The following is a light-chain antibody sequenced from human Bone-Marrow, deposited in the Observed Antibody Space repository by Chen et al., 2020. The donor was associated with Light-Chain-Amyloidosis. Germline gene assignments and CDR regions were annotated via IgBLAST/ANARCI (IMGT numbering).Light chain of an antibody. V-gene: IGLV3-25*03. CDR3: QSADSSGTYEVI. CDR2: RDT. J-gene: IGLJ2*01. CDR1: DLPTKY. Sequence: SYELTQPPSVSVSPRQTGRITFNRDDLPTKYAYWYQQKPGQAPVLLIHRDTERPSGISERFSGSSSGTTATLTISGVQAVDEADYHCQSADSSGTYEVIFGGGTKLTVL.